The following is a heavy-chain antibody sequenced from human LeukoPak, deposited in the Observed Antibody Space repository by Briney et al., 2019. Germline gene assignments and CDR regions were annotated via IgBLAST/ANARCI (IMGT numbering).Heavy chain of an antibody. Sequence: PGGSLRLSCAASEFSVGSNYMTWVRQAPGKGLEWVSLIYSGGSTYYADSVKGRFTISRDNSKNTLYLQMNSLRAEDTAVYYCARESSSGSWYYFDYWGQGTLVTVSS. J-gene: IGHJ4*02. D-gene: IGHD6-13*01. V-gene: IGHV3-66*01. CDR3: ARESSSGSWYYFDY. CDR1: EFSVGSNY. CDR2: IYSGGST.